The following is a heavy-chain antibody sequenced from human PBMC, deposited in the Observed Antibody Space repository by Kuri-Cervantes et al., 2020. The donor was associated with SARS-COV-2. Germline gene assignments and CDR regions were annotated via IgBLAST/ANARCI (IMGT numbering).Heavy chain of an antibody. V-gene: IGHV3-73*01. J-gene: IGHJ4*02. Sequence: GGSLRLSCAASGFTFSSYAMHWVRQGSGKGLEWVGRVRGEANNYATAYAASVKGRFTISRDDSKNMAYLQMNSLKTEDTAVYYCTTLIDYWGQGALVTVSS. CDR2: VRGEANNYAT. CDR1: GFTFSSYA. CDR3: TTLIDY.